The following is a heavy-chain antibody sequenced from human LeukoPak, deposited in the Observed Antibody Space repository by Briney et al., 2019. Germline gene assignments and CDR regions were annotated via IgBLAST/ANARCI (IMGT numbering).Heavy chain of an antibody. CDR2: IYPGDSDT. CDR3: ARRCSSTSCYSTVTTGAFDI. CDR1: GYSFTSYW. Sequence: GESLKISCKGSGYSFTSYWIGWVRQMPGKGLEWMGIIYPGDSDTRYSLSFQGQVTISADKSISTAYLQWSSLKASDTAMYYCARRCSSTSCYSTVTTGAFDIWGQGTMVTVSS. J-gene: IGHJ3*02. D-gene: IGHD2-2*01. V-gene: IGHV5-51*01.